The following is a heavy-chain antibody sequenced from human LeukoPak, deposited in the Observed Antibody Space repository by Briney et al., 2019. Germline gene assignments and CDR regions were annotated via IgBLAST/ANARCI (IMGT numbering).Heavy chain of an antibody. Sequence: SETLSLTCAVYGGSFSGYYWSWIRQPPGKGLEWIGEINHSGSTNYNPSLKSRVTISVDTSKNQFSLKLSSVTAADTAVYYCARRTIEPGQKTVVTEVTRYYFDYWGQGTLVTVSS. CDR2: INHSGST. D-gene: IGHD4-23*01. CDR3: ARRTIEPGQKTVVTEVTRYYFDY. CDR1: GGSFSGYY. V-gene: IGHV4-34*01. J-gene: IGHJ4*02.